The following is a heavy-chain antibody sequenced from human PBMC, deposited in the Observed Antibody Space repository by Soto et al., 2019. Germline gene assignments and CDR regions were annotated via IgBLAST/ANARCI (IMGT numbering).Heavy chain of an antibody. CDR2: IYHSGST. CDR1: GYSVSSSDYY. V-gene: IGHV4-38-2*02. Sequence: SETLSLTCSVSGYSVSSSDYYWGWIRQPPGKGLEWIGSIYHSGSTYYNPSLKSRVTISVDTSKNQFSLKLSSVTAADTAVYYCARTDVDIVATIEGYYFDYWGQGTLVTVS. CDR3: ARTDVDIVATIEGYYFDY. D-gene: IGHD5-12*01. J-gene: IGHJ4*02.